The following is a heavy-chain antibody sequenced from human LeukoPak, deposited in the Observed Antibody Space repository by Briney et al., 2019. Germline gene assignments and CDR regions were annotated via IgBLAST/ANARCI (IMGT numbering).Heavy chain of an antibody. CDR3: ATDSPGQDY. V-gene: IGHV3-64*01. CDR1: GFTFSTYA. J-gene: IGHJ4*02. Sequence: GGSLRLSCAASGFTFSTYAMHWVRQAPGKGLEYVSSISGGGGSTYYANSLKGRFTISRDNSKSTLYLQMGSLRDEDMAVYYCATDSPGQDYWGQGTLATVSS. CDR2: ISGGGGST.